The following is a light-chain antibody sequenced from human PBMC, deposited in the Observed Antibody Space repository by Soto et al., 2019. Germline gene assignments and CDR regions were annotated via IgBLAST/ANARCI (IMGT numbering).Light chain of an antibody. V-gene: IGKV3-11*01. J-gene: IGKJ1*01. CDR3: QQRGNWPRTWA. Sequence: EIVLTQSPVTLSLSPGEGATLSCKASQSISIDLALYQQKPGQVPRLLIYDASSRATGIPGRFTGSGSGTDFTLTISSLEPEDFAVYYCQQRGNWPRTWAFGQGTKVEV. CDR2: DAS. CDR1: QSISID.